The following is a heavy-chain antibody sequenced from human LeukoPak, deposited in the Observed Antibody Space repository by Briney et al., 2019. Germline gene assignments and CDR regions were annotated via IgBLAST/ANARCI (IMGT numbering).Heavy chain of an antibody. D-gene: IGHD3-22*01. CDR2: ISGNGGST. Sequence: GGSLRLFCAVSILTLSSYCTNGAREAPRKGLECGSAISGNGGSTYYADSVKGRFTISRDNSKNTLYLQMNSLRADDTAVYYCANPSTPDYYDSSGYYRGDAFDIWGQGTMVTVSS. V-gene: IGHV3-23*01. CDR1: ILTLSSYC. J-gene: IGHJ3*02. CDR3: ANPSTPDYYDSSGYYRGDAFDI.